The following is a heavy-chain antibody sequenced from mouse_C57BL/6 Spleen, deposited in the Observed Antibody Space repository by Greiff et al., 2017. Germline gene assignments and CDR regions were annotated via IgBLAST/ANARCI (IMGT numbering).Heavy chain of an antibody. V-gene: IGHV1-69*01. Sequence: QVQLKQPGAELVMPGASVKLSCKASGYTFTSYWMHWVKQRPGQGLEWIGEIDPSDSYTNYNQKFKGKSTLTVDKSSSTAYMQLSSLTSEDSAVYYCARTAQATWGFAYWGQGTLVTVSA. CDR2: IDPSDSYT. CDR1: GYTFTSYW. D-gene: IGHD3-2*02. CDR3: ARTAQATWGFAY. J-gene: IGHJ3*01.